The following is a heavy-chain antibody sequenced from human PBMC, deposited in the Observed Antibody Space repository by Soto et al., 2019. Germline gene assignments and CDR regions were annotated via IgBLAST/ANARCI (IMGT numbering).Heavy chain of an antibody. V-gene: IGHV4-59*01. CDR3: ARRTYYYDSSGYYSSASFDY. Sequence: SATLSLTCTVSGGSISSYYWSWIRQPPGKGLEWIGYIYYSGSTNYNPSLKSRVTISVDTSKNQFSLKLSSVTAADTAVYYCARRTYYYDSSGYYSSASFDYWGQGTLVTVSS. CDR1: GGSISSYY. J-gene: IGHJ4*02. D-gene: IGHD3-22*01. CDR2: IYYSGST.